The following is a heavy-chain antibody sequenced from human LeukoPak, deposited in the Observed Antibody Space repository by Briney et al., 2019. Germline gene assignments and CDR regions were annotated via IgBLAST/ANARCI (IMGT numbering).Heavy chain of an antibody. CDR1: GGSMRTYY. CDR2: IYTSGTT. Sequence: SETLSLTCTVSGGSMRTYYWSWIRQPAGKGLEWIGRIYTSGTTNYNPSLKSRVTMSVDTSNKQSSLKLSSVTAADTAVYYCARAECGSDCYYFDYWGQGTLVTVSS. J-gene: IGHJ4*02. D-gene: IGHD2-21*01. CDR3: ARAECGSDCYYFDY. V-gene: IGHV4-4*07.